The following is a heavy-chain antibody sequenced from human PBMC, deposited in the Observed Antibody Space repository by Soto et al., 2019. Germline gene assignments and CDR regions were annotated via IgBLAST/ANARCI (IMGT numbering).Heavy chain of an antibody. Sequence: GGSLRLSCAASGFTFSSYSMNWVRQAQGKGLEWVSYISSSSSTIYYADSVKGRFTISRDNAKNSLYLQMNSLRDEDTAVYYCARDLYDSSGYYYYGMDVWGQGTTVTVSS. CDR3: ARDLYDSSGYYYYGMDV. V-gene: IGHV3-48*02. J-gene: IGHJ6*02. CDR1: GFTFSSYS. CDR2: ISSSSSTI. D-gene: IGHD3-22*01.